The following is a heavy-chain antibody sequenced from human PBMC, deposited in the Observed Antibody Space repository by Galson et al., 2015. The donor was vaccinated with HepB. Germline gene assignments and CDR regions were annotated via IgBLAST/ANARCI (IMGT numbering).Heavy chain of an antibody. J-gene: IGHJ4*01. D-gene: IGHD1-26*01. CDR2: ISSNGGST. CDR1: GFTFSSYA. CDR3: VKDHSGSYPDY. Sequence: SLRLSCAASGFTFSSYAMSWVRQAPGKGLEYVSAISSNGGSTYYADSVKGRFTISRDNSKNTLYLQMSSLRAEDTAVYYCVKDHSGSYPDYWGQGTLVTVSS. V-gene: IGHV3-64D*06.